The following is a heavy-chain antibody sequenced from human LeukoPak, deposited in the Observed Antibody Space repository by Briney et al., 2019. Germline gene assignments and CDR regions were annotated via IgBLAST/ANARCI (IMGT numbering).Heavy chain of an antibody. CDR3: AREWGYCSGGSCYNRLDY. CDR2: IYTSGST. CDR1: GGSISSYY. J-gene: IGHJ4*02. D-gene: IGHD2-15*01. V-gene: IGHV4-4*07. Sequence: SETLSLTCTVPGGSISSYYWSWIRQPAGKGLEWIGRIYTSGSTNYNPSLKSRVTMSVDTSKNQFSLKLSSVTAADTAVYYCAREWGYCSGGSCYNRLDYWGQGTLVTVSS.